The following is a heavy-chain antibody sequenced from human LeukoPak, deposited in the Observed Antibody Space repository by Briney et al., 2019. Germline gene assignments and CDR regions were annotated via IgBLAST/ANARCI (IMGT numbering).Heavy chain of an antibody. CDR2: FDPENDGP. CDR1: GYTLSDLS. Sequence: ASVKVSCKVFGYTLSDLSMHWVRQAPGKGLEWMGGFDPENDGPIYAQKFQGRVIMTSDTSTDTAYMELSGLRSDDTAVYYCARIAAAGSTWGQGTLVTVSS. J-gene: IGHJ4*02. D-gene: IGHD6-13*01. V-gene: IGHV1-24*01. CDR3: ARIAAAGST.